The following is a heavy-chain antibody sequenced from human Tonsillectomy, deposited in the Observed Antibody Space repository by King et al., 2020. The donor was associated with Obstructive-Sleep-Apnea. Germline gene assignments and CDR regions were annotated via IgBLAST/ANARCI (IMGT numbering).Heavy chain of an antibody. Sequence: VQLVESGGGVVQPGRSLRLSCAASGFTFSSYGMHWVRQAPGKGLEWVAVISYDGSNKYYADSVKGRFTISRDNSKNTLYLQMNSLRAEDTVVYYCANEKGADYYDSSGYSDYWGQGTLVTVSS. V-gene: IGHV3-30*18. J-gene: IGHJ4*02. CDR3: ANEKGADYYDSSGYSDY. CDR2: ISYDGSNK. CDR1: GFTFSSYG. D-gene: IGHD3-22*01.